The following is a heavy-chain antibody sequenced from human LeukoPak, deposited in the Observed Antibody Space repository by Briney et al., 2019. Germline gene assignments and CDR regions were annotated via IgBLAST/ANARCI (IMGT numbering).Heavy chain of an antibody. Sequence: ASVKVSCKASGYTFTSYGISWVRQAPGQGLEWMGWINPNSGGTNYAQKFQDRVTMTRNTSIRTAHMELSSLGSEDTAVYYCARGFAYHLDYWGQGTLVTFSS. CDR1: GYTFTSYG. CDR3: ARGFAYHLDY. D-gene: IGHD3-10*01. J-gene: IGHJ4*02. CDR2: INPNSGGT. V-gene: IGHV1-8*02.